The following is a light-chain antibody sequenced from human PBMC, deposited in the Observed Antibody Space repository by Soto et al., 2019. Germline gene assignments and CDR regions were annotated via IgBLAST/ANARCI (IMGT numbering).Light chain of an antibody. CDR3: QQANSFPLT. V-gene: IGKV1-12*01. CDR2: AAS. CDR1: QGITNW. Sequence: DVQMTQSPASVSASVGDRVTITCRASQGITNWLAWYQQKPGKAPKLLIYAASGLPSGVPSRFSGSGSGTDFTLTISSMQPEDFATYYCQQANSFPLTLGGGTKVDIK. J-gene: IGKJ4*01.